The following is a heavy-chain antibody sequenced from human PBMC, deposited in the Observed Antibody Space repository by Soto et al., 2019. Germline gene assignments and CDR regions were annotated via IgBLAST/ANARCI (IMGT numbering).Heavy chain of an antibody. Sequence: SVTLSLTCAISGCSISSGGYSWIWTGQPPGNGLECIGYIYHSGITYYNPSLKSRVTLSVDRSKNQFSLKLNSVTAADTAVYYCARDLWGYCGTDCYPLDVWGQGTTVT. CDR3: ARDLWGYCGTDCYPLDV. CDR1: GCSISSGGYS. CDR2: IYHSGIT. V-gene: IGHV4-30-2*01. D-gene: IGHD2-21*02. J-gene: IGHJ6*02.